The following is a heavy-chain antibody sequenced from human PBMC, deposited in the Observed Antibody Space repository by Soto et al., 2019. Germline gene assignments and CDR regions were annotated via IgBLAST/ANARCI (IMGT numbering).Heavy chain of an antibody. CDR1: GYTFHDYT. CDR2: LNPYIAYA. Sequence: QVQLVQSEAEVKEPGASVKVSCKASGYTFHDYTISWVRQAPGQGLEWMGWLNPYIAYAQSALNLRGRVSMTADTATSTAYMELRNLRSDATALYYCARNSSDLYGWLDPWGQGTLVTVSS. D-gene: IGHD3-22*01. CDR3: ARNSSDLYGWLDP. J-gene: IGHJ5*02. V-gene: IGHV1-18*04.